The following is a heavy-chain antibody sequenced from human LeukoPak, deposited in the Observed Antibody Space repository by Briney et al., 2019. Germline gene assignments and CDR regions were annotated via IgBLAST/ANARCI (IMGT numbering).Heavy chain of an antibody. CDR3: ARGTPSPPKYYYDSSGYRIHFDY. Sequence: SETLSLTCTASGGSISSTSYYWGWVRQPPGRGLEWIGGIIYSGNTKYNPSLKSRVTISVDTTKNQFSLKLSSVTAADTAVYYCARGTPSPPKYYYDSSGYRIHFDYWGQGTLVTVSS. J-gene: IGHJ4*02. V-gene: IGHV4-39*01. CDR1: GGSISSTSYY. CDR2: IIYSGNT. D-gene: IGHD3-22*01.